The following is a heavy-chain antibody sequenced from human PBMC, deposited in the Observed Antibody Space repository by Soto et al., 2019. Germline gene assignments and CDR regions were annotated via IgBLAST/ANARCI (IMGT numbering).Heavy chain of an antibody. V-gene: IGHV3-23*01. J-gene: IGHJ4*02. CDR2: ISGSGGST. CDR1: GFTFSSYA. Sequence: GGSLRLSCAASGFTFSSYAMSWVRQAPGKGLEWVSAISGSGGSTYYADSVKGRFTISRDNSKNTLYLQMNSLRAEDTAVYYCARNCSSTSCINYWGQGTLVTVSS. D-gene: IGHD2-2*01. CDR3: ARNCSSTSCINY.